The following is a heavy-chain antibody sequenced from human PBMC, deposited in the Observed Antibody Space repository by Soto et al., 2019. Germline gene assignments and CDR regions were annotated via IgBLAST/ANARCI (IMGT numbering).Heavy chain of an antibody. J-gene: IGHJ5*02. Sequence: QVQLVESGGGLVQPGGSKSPSCAAPGFPLSPFPMHWVRQAPGGGLGWLAVISSDGRNKHYADSVKGRFSISRDNYENTVYLQMNSLGTEDTAAYYCARTGETGYDWGWFDPWGQGTLVTVSS. CDR1: GFPLSPFP. CDR2: ISSDGRNK. D-gene: IGHD3-9*01. V-gene: IGHV3-30*03. CDR3: ARTGETGYDWGWFDP.